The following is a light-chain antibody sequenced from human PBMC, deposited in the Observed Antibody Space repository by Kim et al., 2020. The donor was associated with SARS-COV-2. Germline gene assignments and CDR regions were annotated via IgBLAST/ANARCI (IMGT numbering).Light chain of an antibody. CDR3: GSYVGNNNFV. CDR2: EIT. Sequence: GQSVTISCTGTSGDVGGYNYVCWYQNHPGKPPKLMFYEITKRPSGVPDRFSGSKSGNTASLTVSGLQAEDEADYYCGSYVGNNNFVFGTGTKVTVL. CDR1: SGDVGGYNY. J-gene: IGLJ1*01. V-gene: IGLV2-8*01.